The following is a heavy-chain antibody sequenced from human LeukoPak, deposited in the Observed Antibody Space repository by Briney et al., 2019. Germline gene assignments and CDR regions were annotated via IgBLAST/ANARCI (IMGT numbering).Heavy chain of an antibody. CDR3: ARGRLGGGWSHVWFGEFAFDY. CDR1: GYTFTGYY. Sequence: ASVKVSCKASGYTFTGYYMHWVRQAPGQGLEWMGWINPNSGGTNYAQKFQGRVTMTRDTSISTAYMELSRLRSDDTAVYYCARGRLGGGWSHVWFGEFAFDYWGQGTLVTVSS. D-gene: IGHD3-10*01. J-gene: IGHJ4*02. V-gene: IGHV1-2*02. CDR2: INPNSGGT.